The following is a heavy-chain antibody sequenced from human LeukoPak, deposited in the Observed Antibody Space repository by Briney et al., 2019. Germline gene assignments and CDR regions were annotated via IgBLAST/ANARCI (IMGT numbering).Heavy chain of an antibody. J-gene: IGHJ4*02. Sequence: SVKVSCKASGGTFSSYAISWVRQAPGQGLERMGRIIPILGIANYAQKFQGRVTITADKSTSTAYMELSSLRSEDTAVYYCARRYPSGSGSYYFDYWGQGTLVTVSS. V-gene: IGHV1-69*04. CDR1: GGTFSSYA. D-gene: IGHD3-10*01. CDR3: ARRYPSGSGSYYFDY. CDR2: IIPILGIA.